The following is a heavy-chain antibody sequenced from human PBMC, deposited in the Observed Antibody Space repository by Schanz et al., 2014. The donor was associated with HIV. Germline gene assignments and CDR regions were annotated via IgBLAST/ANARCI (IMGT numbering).Heavy chain of an antibody. J-gene: IGHJ4*02. CDR3: AANRKYDATQ. D-gene: IGHD3-16*01. CDR2: INDSGDT. Sequence: QVQLQQWGTGLLKPSETLSRTCAVYGGSLTDYYWSWIRQPPGKGLEWIGEINDSGDTNFNSSLKSRVTIFEDMSKTQISLKLYFVTAADTAVYFCAANRKYDATQWGQGTLVTVSS. V-gene: IGHV4-34*02. CDR1: GGSLTDYY.